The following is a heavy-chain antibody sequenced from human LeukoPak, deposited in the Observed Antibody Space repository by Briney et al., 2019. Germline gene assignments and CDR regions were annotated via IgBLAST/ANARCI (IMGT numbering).Heavy chain of an antibody. V-gene: IGHV4-30-4*01. D-gene: IGHD3-22*01. J-gene: IGHJ4*02. Sequence: PSQTLSLTCTVSGGSISSGDYYWSWTRQPPGKGLEWIGYIYYSGSTYYNPSLKSRVTISVDTSKNQFSLKLSSVTAADTAVYYCARVSHDIWGFDSWGQGTLVTVSS. CDR2: IYYSGST. CDR3: ARVSHDIWGFDS. CDR1: GGSISSGDYY.